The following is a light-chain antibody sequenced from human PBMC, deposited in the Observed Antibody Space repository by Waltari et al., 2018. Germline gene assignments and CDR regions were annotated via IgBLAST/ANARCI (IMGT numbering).Light chain of an antibody. J-gene: IGKJ5*01. V-gene: IGKV3-11*01. CDR1: QSVSRN. CDR2: DAS. Sequence: EIVLTQSPAKLSLSTGERATLYCRASQSVSRNLDWYQQKHGQALRLITYDASNRATGIPARFSGSESGTDFTLTISSLEPEDFAICYCQQRTSWPAITFGQGTRLEIK. CDR3: QQRTSWPAIT.